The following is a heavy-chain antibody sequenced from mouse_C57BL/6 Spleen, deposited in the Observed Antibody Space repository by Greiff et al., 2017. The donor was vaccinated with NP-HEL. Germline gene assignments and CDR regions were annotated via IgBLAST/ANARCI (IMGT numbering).Heavy chain of an antibody. V-gene: IGHV1-62-2*01. Sequence: VQLQQSGAELVKPGASVKLSCKASGYTFTEYTIHWVKQRSGQGLEWIGWFYPGSGSIKYNEKFKDKATLTADKSSSTVYMELSRLTSEDSAVYFCARHEDRHPHYYGSSYGYVDVWGTGTTVTVSS. CDR2: FYPGSGSI. J-gene: IGHJ1*03. CDR1: GYTFTEYT. D-gene: IGHD1-1*01. CDR3: ARHEDRHPHYYGSSYGYVDV.